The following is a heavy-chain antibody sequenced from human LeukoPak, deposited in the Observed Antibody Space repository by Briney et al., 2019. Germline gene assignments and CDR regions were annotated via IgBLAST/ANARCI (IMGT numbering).Heavy chain of an antibody. CDR1: GYTFTGYY. V-gene: IGHV1-2*02. CDR3: ARSITIFGVVITGPFDY. Sequence: ASVKVSCKASGYTFTGYYMHWVRQAPGQGLEWIGWINPNSGGTNYAQKFQGRVTMTRDTSISTAYMELSRLRSDDTAVYYCARSITIFGVVITGPFDYWGQGTLVTVSS. D-gene: IGHD3-3*01. J-gene: IGHJ4*02. CDR2: INPNSGGT.